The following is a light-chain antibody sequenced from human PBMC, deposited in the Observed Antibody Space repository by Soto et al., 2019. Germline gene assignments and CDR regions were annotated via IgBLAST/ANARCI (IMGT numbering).Light chain of an antibody. CDR1: QVVRDY. CDR2: GAS. J-gene: IGKJ1*01. CDR3: QQYDKWPPT. V-gene: IGKV3-15*01. Sequence: EIVMTQSPATLSVSPGERATLSCGASQVVRDYLAWYQQKPGQAPRLLIHGASTRAPGIPARFSGGGSGTDFTLTISSLQSEDFAVYDCQQYDKWPPTFGQGTKVDIK.